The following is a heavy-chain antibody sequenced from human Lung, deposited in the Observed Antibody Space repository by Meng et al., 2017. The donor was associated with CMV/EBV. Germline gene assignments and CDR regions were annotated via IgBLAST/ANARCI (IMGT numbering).Heavy chain of an antibody. J-gene: IGHJ4*02. CDR2: ISYDGNSQ. Sequence: GESLKISCAASGFTFNTHGIHWVRQAPGKGLEWVALISYDGNSQYYADSVKGRFTVPRDNLQMNSLRPEDTAIYYCARGLVGASGVFWGQGTLVTVSS. CDR1: GFTFNTHG. V-gene: IGHV3-30-3*01. D-gene: IGHD1-26*01. CDR3: ARGLVGASGVF.